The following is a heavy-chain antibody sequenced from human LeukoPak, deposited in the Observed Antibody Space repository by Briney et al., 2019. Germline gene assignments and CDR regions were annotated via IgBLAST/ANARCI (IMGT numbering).Heavy chain of an antibody. J-gene: IGHJ4*02. CDR1: GGTFSSYA. V-gene: IGHV1-69*13. CDR3: ARSIGYCSSTSCYTLDY. CDR2: IIPIFGTA. D-gene: IGHD2-2*02. Sequence: SVKVSCKASGGTFSSYAISWVRQAPGQGLEWMGGIIPIFGTANYAQKFQGRVTVTADESTSTAYMELSSLRSEDTAVYYCARSIGYCSSTSCYTLDYWGQGTLVTVSS.